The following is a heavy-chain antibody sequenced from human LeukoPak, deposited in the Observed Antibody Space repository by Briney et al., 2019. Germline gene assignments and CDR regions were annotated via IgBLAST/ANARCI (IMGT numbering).Heavy chain of an antibody. J-gene: IGHJ4*02. CDR2: ISSSGSTI. CDR3: ARRAGDYSHPYDY. CDR1: GFTFSDYY. D-gene: IGHD3-22*01. V-gene: IGHV3-11*01. Sequence: PGGSLRLSCAASGFTFSDYYMSWIRQAPGKGLEWLSYISSSGSTIYYADSVKGRFTISRDNSKNTLYLQMNSLRAEDTAVYYCARRAGDYSHPYDYWGQGILVTVSS.